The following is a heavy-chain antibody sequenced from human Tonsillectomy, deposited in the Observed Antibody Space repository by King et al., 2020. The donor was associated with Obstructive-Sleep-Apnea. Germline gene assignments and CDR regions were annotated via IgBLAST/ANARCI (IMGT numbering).Heavy chain of an antibody. D-gene: IGHD3-9*01. J-gene: IGHJ5*02. Sequence: VQLQESGPGLVKPSETLSLTCTVSGVSISSYYLSCIRQPAGKGLEWIGRIYTSGSTNYNPSLKSRVTMSVDTSKNQFSLKLRSVTAADTAVYYCARDALRYFDWTSSYNWFDPWGQGTLVTVSS. CDR3: ARDALRYFDWTSSYNWFDP. CDR1: GVSISSYY. V-gene: IGHV4-4*07. CDR2: IYTSGST.